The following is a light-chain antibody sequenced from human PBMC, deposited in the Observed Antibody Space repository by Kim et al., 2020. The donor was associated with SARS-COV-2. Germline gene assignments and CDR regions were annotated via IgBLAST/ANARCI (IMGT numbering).Light chain of an antibody. V-gene: IGKV4-1*01. J-gene: IGKJ4*01. CDR1: QSVLSTSNNKNY. CDR3: QQYYGTPLT. Sequence: DIVMTQSPDSLAVSLGERTTINCKSSQSVLSTSNNKNYLAWYQQKPGQPPKLLIYWASTRESGVPDRFSGSGSRTDFTLTISSLQAEDVAVYYCQQYYGTPLTFGGGTKVDIK. CDR2: WAS.